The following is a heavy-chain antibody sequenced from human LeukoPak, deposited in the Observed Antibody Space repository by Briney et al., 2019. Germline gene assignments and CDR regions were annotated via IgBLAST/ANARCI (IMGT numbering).Heavy chain of an antibody. D-gene: IGHD3-22*01. V-gene: IGHV3-23*01. CDR1: GFTFSSYA. Sequence: PGGSLRLSCAASGFTFSSYAMSWVRQAPGKGLEWASAISGSGGSTYYADSVKGRFTISRDNSKNTLYLQMNSLRAEDTAVYYCAFIPGSGYFDSDYWGQGTLVTVSS. CDR3: AFIPGSGYFDSDY. J-gene: IGHJ4*02. CDR2: ISGSGGST.